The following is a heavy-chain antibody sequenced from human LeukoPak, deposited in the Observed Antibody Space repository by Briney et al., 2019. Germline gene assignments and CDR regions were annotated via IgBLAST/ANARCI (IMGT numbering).Heavy chain of an antibody. J-gene: IGHJ4*02. Sequence: GGSLRLSCAASGGTFSSYWMSWVRQAPGKGLEWVGFIRSKSYGGTTEYAASVKGRFTISREDSKRIAYLEMSSVKTEDTAVYYCTRADSSTYYHLYDWGQGTLVTVSP. V-gene: IGHV3-49*04. CDR3: TRADSSTYYHLYD. CDR1: GGTFSSYW. D-gene: IGHD3-22*01. CDR2: IRSKSYGGTT.